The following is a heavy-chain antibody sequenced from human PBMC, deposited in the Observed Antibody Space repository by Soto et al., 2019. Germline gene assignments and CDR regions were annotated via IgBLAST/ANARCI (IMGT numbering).Heavy chain of an antibody. CDR2: INSGSTSV. V-gene: IGHV3-48*01. CDR1: GFDFNSYS. D-gene: IGHD1-26*01. Sequence: EVQLVESGGGLVQPGGSLRLSCVASGFDFNSYSMNRVRQAPGKGLEWISYINSGSTSVFYADSVKGRFTISRDNAKNSLYLQMNSLRAEDTAVYYCTSSASPDAYWGQGTLVTVSS. CDR3: TSSASPDAY. J-gene: IGHJ4*02.